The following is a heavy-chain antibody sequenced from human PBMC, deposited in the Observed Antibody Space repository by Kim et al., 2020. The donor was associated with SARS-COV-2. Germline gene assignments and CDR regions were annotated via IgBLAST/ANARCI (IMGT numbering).Heavy chain of an antibody. J-gene: IGHJ4*02. CDR2: ISYDGSNK. V-gene: IGHV3-30*18. Sequence: GGSLRLSCAASGFTFSSYGMHWVRQAPGKGLECVAVISYDGSNKYYADSVKGRFTISRDNSKNTLYLQMNSLRAEDTAVYYCAKIHSSWYVVGGFDYWGQGTLVTVSS. CDR1: GFTFSSYG. D-gene: IGHD6-13*01. CDR3: AKIHSSWYVVGGFDY.